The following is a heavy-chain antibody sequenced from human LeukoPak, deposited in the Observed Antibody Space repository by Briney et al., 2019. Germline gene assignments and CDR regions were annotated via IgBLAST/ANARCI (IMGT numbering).Heavy chain of an antibody. CDR2: IYYTGST. J-gene: IGHJ4*02. D-gene: IGHD6-19*01. CDR1: SGTISTYY. V-gene: IGHV4-59*01. CDR3: ARYYSSGWTYYFDY. Sequence: SGSLSLTCTVSSGTISTYYWSWFRQPPGKGLEWIGYIYYTGSTNYNPSLKSRITISLDTSKNQFSLKLSSVTAADTAVYYCARYYSSGWTYYFDYWGQGTLVTVSS.